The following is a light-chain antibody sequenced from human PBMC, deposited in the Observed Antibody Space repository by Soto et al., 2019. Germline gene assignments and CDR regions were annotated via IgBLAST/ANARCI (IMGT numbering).Light chain of an antibody. CDR1: QRLSSNY. J-gene: IGKJ3*01. V-gene: IGKV3-20*01. Sequence: EIVLTQSPGTLSLSPGERATLSCRASQRLSSNYLAWFQQKPGQAPRLLIYGASSRATGIPDRFSGSGSGTDFTLTISRLEPEDFAVYYCQQYGNSPPSVTFGPGTKVDIK. CDR3: QQYGNSPPSVT. CDR2: GAS.